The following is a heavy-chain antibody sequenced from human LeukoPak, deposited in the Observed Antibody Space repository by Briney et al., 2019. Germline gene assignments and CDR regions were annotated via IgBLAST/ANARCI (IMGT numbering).Heavy chain of an antibody. V-gene: IGHV3-30*02. CDR1: GFTFSNYG. Sequence: PGGSLRLSCAASGFTFSNYGMHWVRQAPGKGLEWVTFIRYDGSNKYYADSVKGRFTISRDNSKNTLYLQMNSLRAEDTAVYYCGSLGKGYWGQGTLVTVSS. J-gene: IGHJ4*01. CDR2: IRYDGSNK. D-gene: IGHD4-23*01. CDR3: GSLGKGY.